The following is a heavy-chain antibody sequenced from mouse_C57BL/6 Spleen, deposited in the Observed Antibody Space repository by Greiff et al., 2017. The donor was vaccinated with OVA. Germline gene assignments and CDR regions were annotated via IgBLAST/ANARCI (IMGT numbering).Heavy chain of an antibody. CDR1: GYTFTSYW. V-gene: IGHV1-59*01. Sequence: QVQLQQPGAELVRPGTSVKLSCKASGYTFTSYWMHWVKQRPGQGLEWLGVIDPSDSYPNYNQKFKGKAPLTVDTSSSTSYMQISSPTSEDSAFYYAARGGLLRYFDVWGTGTTVTVSA. J-gene: IGHJ1*03. D-gene: IGHD2-3*01. CDR2: IDPSDSYP. CDR3: ARGGLLRYFDV.